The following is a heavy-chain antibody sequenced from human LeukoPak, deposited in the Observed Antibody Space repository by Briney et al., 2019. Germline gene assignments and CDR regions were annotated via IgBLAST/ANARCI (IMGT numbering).Heavy chain of an antibody. Sequence: ASVKVSCKASGGTFSSYAISWVRQAPGQGLEWMGGIIPIFGTANYAQKFQGRVTMTTDTSTSTAHMELRSLRSDDTAVYYCAREYSSSFDYWGQGTLVTVSS. D-gene: IGHD6-6*01. CDR3: AREYSSSFDY. V-gene: IGHV1-69*05. CDR1: GGTFSSYA. J-gene: IGHJ4*02. CDR2: IIPIFGTA.